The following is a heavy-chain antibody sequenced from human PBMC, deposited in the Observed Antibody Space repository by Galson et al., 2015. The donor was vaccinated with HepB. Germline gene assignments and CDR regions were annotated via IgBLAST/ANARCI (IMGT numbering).Heavy chain of an antibody. CDR1: GFTFTTSG. Sequence: SLRLSCAASGFTFTTSGMTWVCQAPGKGLEWVAVIGYSGTYRHYADSVKGRFAISRDNAKNSAYLQMNSRRVEDTAVYYCARDASEWSRDYWGQGTLVAVSS. J-gene: IGHJ4*02. V-gene: IGHV3-21*01. CDR3: ARDASEWSRDY. D-gene: IGHD3-3*01. CDR2: IGYSGTYR.